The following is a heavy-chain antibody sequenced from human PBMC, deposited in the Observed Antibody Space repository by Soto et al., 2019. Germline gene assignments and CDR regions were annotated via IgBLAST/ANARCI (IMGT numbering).Heavy chain of an antibody. CDR3: ARPIRYYYDSSGQSAWFDP. CDR2: IYYSGST. Sequence: SETLSLTCTVSGGSISSYYWSWIRQPPGKGLEWIGYIYYSGSTNYNPSLKSRVTISVDTSKNQFSLKLSSVTAEDTAVYYCARPIRYYYDSSGQSAWFDPWGQGTLVTVSS. J-gene: IGHJ5*02. CDR1: GGSISSYY. D-gene: IGHD3-22*01. V-gene: IGHV4-59*01.